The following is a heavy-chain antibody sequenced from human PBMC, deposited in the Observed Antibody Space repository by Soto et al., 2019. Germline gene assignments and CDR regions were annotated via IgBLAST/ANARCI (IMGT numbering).Heavy chain of an antibody. V-gene: IGHV3-30*03. J-gene: IGHJ3*02. CDR2: MSYDGSKK. CDR3: ERDEEQWVLYGYVFDI. CDR1: GFTFSSYG. Sequence: GGSLRLSCGACGFTFSSYGMHWVRQAAGKGPEWVAVMSYDGSKKDYADSVKGRFTISRDNSKNTLYLQMNSLRPEDTALYYCERDEEQWVLYGYVFDIWGQGTLVTVSS. D-gene: IGHD6-19*01.